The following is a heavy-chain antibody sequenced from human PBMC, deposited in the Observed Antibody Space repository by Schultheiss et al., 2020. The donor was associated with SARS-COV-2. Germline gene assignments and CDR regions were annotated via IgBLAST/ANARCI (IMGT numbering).Heavy chain of an antibody. CDR2: ISSSSSYI. CDR3: AKGSGWDAPWDY. D-gene: IGHD6-19*01. V-gene: IGHV3-21*04. CDR1: GFTFSSYS. J-gene: IGHJ4*02. Sequence: GESLKISCAASGFTFSSYSMNWVRQAPGKGLEWVSSISSSSSYIYYADSVKGRFTISRDNAKNSLYLQMNSLRAEDTAVYYCAKGSGWDAPWDYWGQGTLVTVSS.